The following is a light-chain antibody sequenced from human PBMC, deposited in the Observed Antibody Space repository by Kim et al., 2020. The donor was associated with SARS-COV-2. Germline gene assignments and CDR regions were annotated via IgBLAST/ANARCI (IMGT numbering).Light chain of an antibody. CDR2: GAS. CDR1: QGIRSD. CDR3: LQHHAYPRT. Sequence: ASLGDRVTITCRASQGIRSDLGWYQQKPGRAPTRLIYGASTLEGGVPSRFSGSGSGTEFTLTISSLQPEDFESYYCLQHHAYPRTFGQGTKVDIK. V-gene: IGKV1-17*01. J-gene: IGKJ1*01.